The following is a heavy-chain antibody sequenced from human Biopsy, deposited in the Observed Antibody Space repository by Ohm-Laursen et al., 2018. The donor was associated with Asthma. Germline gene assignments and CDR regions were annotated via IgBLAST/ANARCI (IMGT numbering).Heavy chain of an antibody. J-gene: IGHJ5*02. V-gene: IGHV4-39*01. CDR3: ARHWSGNGWADVHNWFDP. D-gene: IGHD6-19*01. CDR2: VYYSGDA. CDR1: GASMTTSNF. Sequence: PPGTLSLTCAVSGASMTTSNFWAWIRQPPGRGLEWLGSVYYSGDAFYRTSLMSRLTMSVDTSRRQFSLRLTSVTAADTGVYYCARHWSGNGWADVHNWFDPWGPGTVVTVSS.